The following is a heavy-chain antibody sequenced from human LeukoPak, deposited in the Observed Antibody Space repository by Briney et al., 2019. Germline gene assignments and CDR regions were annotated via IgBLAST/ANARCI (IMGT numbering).Heavy chain of an antibody. CDR3: ARPTSGWSLFKY. J-gene: IGHJ4*02. V-gene: IGHV5-51*01. Sequence: GESLKISCKGSGYIFTNNWIGWVRQMPGKGLEWIGIIYPGDSDTRYSPSFQGQVTISADKSISTAYLQWSSLKASDTAMYYCARPTSGWSLFKYWGQGTLVTVSS. D-gene: IGHD6-19*01. CDR2: IYPGDSDT. CDR1: GYIFTNNW.